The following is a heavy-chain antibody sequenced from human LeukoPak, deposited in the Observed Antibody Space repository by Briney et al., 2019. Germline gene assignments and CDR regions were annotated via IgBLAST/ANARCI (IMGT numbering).Heavy chain of an antibody. D-gene: IGHD6-13*01. CDR2: IYYSGST. CDR1: GGSISSSSYY. Sequence: SETLSLTCTVSGGSISSSSYYWGWIRQPPGKGLEWIGSIYYSGSTYYNPSLKSRVTISVDTSKNQFSLKLSSVTAADTAVYYCARVAAAADIDYWGPGTLVTVSS. CDR3: ARVAAAADIDY. J-gene: IGHJ4*02. V-gene: IGHV4-39*01.